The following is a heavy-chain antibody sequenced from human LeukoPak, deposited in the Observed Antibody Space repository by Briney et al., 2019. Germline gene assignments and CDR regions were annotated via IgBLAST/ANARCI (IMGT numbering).Heavy chain of an antibody. CDR2: ISDSGGST. J-gene: IGHJ4*02. Sequence: GGSLRLSCAASGFXFGSYAISWVRQAPGKGLEWVSRISDSGGSTIYADSVKGRFTISRDNSKNTLYLQMNSLGAEDTAVYYCAKEDSGWFYFDYWGQETLVTVSS. V-gene: IGHV3-23*01. CDR3: AKEDSGWFYFDY. CDR1: GFXFGSYA. D-gene: IGHD6-19*01.